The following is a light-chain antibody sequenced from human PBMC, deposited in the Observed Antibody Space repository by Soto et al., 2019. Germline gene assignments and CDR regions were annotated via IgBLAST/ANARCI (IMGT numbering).Light chain of an antibody. V-gene: IGLV1-51*01. CDR2: DDN. Sequence: QSVLTQPPSVSAAPGQKVTISCSGSSSNIGGNSVSWYQQPPGTAPKLLIYDDNKRPSGIPDRFSGSKSGTSATLGITGFQTGDEADYYCSLYTSENAYVFGTGTKVTVL. CDR1: SSNIGGNS. J-gene: IGLJ1*01. CDR3: SLYTSENAYV.